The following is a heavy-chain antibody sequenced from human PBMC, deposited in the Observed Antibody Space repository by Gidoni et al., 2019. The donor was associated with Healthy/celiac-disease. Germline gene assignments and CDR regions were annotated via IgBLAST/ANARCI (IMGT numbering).Heavy chain of an antibody. D-gene: IGHD3-22*01. Sequence: QVQLQESGPGLVKPSETLSLTCTVSGGSISSYYWSWIRQPPGKGLEWIGYIYYSGGTNYNPSLKSRVTISVDTSKNQFSLKLSSVTAADTAVYYCARGPGSGYYSGFDYWGQGTLVTVSS. CDR2: IYYSGGT. J-gene: IGHJ4*02. CDR3: ARGPGSGYYSGFDY. CDR1: GGSISSYY. V-gene: IGHV4-59*01.